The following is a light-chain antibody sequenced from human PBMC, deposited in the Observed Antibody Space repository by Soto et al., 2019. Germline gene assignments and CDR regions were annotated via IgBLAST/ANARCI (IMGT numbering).Light chain of an antibody. V-gene: IGLV2-14*01. CDR2: EVN. J-gene: IGLJ1*01. CDR3: LSYTSSRAYV. Sequence: QSALTQPASVSASPGQSITISCTGTSSDVGGYKFVSWYQHHPGKAPKLMIYEVNNRPSGVSNRFSGSKSGNTASLTISGLQPEDEADYYCLSYTSSRAYVFGIGTKVTVL. CDR1: SSDVGGYKF.